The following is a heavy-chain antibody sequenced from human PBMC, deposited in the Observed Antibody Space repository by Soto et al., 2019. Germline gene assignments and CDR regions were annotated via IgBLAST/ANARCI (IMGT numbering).Heavy chain of an antibody. J-gene: IGHJ4*02. CDR3: ARRWGRTFDY. CDR1: GGSISSYY. CDR2: IYYSGST. D-gene: IGHD7-27*01. Sequence: PTETLSLTCTVSGGSISSYYWSWIRQPPGKGLEWIGYIYYSGSTNYNPSLKSRVTISVDTSKNQFSLKLSSVTAADTAVYYCARRWGRTFDYWGQGTLVTVSS. V-gene: IGHV4-59*08.